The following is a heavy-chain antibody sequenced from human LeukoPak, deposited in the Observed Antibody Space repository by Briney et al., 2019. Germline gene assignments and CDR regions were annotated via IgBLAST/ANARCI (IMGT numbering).Heavy chain of an antibody. Sequence: GGSLRLSCAASGFTFSSYAMSWVRQAPGKGLEWVSAISGSGGSTYYADSVRGRFTISRDSSKSTLYLHMNSLRAEVTAVYYCTKGAAAGPKYFQHWGQGTLVTVSS. CDR2: ISGSGGST. J-gene: IGHJ1*01. CDR1: GFTFSSYA. CDR3: TKGAAAGPKYFQH. V-gene: IGHV3-23*01. D-gene: IGHD6-13*01.